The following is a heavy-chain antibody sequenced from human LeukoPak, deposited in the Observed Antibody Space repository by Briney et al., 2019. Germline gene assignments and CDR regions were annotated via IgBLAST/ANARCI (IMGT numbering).Heavy chain of an antibody. V-gene: IGHV4-59*01. CDR3: ARGLGSGYYYGMDV. Sequence: SETLSLTCTVSGGSISSYYWNWIRQPPGKGLEWIGYIYYSGSTNYNPSLKSRVTISQDTSKNQFSLKLSSVTAADTAVYYCARGLGSGYYYGMDVWGRGTTVTVSS. CDR1: GGSISSYY. J-gene: IGHJ6*02. CDR2: IYYSGST. D-gene: IGHD3-16*01.